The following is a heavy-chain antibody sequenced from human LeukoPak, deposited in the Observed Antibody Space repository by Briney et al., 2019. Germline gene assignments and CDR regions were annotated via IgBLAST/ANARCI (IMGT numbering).Heavy chain of an antibody. V-gene: IGHV5-51*01. Sequence: GEALKISCKGSGYSFSSHWIAWVRQMPGKGPEWMGRIYPGDSDTRYSPSFRGQVTISGDKSISTAYLQWSSLQASDTAMYSCARQRERGYSYVDWGQGTLVTVSS. CDR2: IYPGDSDT. CDR3: ARQRERGYSYVD. CDR1: GYSFSSHW. D-gene: IGHD5-18*01. J-gene: IGHJ4*02.